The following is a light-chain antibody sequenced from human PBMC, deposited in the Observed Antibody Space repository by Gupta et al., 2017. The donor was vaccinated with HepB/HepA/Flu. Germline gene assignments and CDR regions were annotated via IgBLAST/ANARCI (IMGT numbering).Light chain of an antibody. CDR2: CAS. CDR3: QQEHWDPGT. Sequence: DIVMTQSPASLAVSLGERATINCQSSQTILYNSKNKNYLAWYQQRPGPPPKLLIACASTRESGVPDFCSGGGGGKDFTLSIRSLEAEDGAVYYWQQEHWDPGTFGQGTKVEIK. V-gene: IGKV4-1*01. J-gene: IGKJ1*01. CDR1: QTILYNSKNKNY.